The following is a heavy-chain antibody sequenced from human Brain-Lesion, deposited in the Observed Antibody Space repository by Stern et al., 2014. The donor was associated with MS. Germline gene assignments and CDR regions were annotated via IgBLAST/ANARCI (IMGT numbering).Heavy chain of an antibody. CDR1: GFSFSSFG. CDR2: ISYDGRK. J-gene: IGHJ4*02. Sequence: VQLVESGGGVVQPGRPLRLSCAASGFSFSSFGMPWVRQAPGKGLDWVALISYDGRKDFADSVKRRFAMHRDHSKNTLKLQTTSLRSEDTAVYYCAKDRQYLTFFFDFLGQGSLVTVSS. CDR3: AKDRQYLTFFFDF. V-gene: IGHV3-30*18. D-gene: IGHD2/OR15-2a*01.